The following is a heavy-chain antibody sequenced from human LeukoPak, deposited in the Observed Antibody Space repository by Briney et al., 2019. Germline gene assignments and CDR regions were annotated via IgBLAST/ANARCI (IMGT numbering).Heavy chain of an antibody. Sequence: EASVKVSCKASGYTFTSYAMHWVRQAPGQRLEWMGWINAGNGNTKYSQKFQGRVTITRDTSASTAYMELSSLRSEDTAVCYCASAVPAAIVSRLDYWGQGTLVTVSS. V-gene: IGHV1-3*01. CDR2: INAGNGNT. CDR1: GYTFTSYA. J-gene: IGHJ4*02. CDR3: ASAVPAAIVSRLDY. D-gene: IGHD2-2*01.